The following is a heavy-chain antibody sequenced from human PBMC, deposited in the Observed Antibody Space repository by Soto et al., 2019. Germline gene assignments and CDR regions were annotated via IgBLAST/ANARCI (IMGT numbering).Heavy chain of an antibody. CDR2: ISGDSSTI. CDR3: ARESRFLEWLSLNWFDP. CDR1: GFTFSTYS. V-gene: IGHV3-48*01. Sequence: SLRLSCAASGFTFSTYSMNWVRQAPGKGLEWLSYISGDSSTIYQADSVKGRFTISRDNAKNSLYLQMNSLRAEDTAVYYCARESRFLEWLSLNWFDPWGQGTLVTVSS. D-gene: IGHD3-3*01. J-gene: IGHJ5*02.